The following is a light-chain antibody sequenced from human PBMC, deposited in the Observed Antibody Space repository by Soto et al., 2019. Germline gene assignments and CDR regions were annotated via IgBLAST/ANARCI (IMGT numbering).Light chain of an antibody. CDR2: GAS. Sequence: ETVMTQSPATLSVSPGERATLSCGASQSVSTNLAWYQQKPGQVPRLLICGASTRASDIPARFSGSGSATEFTLTISSLQSEDSAVYYCQQYNEWPLTFGGGTKVEIE. CDR3: QQYNEWPLT. J-gene: IGKJ4*01. V-gene: IGKV3-15*01. CDR1: QSVSTN.